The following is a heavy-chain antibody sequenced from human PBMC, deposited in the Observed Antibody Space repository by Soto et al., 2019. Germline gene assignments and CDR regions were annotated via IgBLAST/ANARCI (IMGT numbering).Heavy chain of an antibody. CDR2: IYYTGTT. Sequence: QVQLQESGPGLVKASETLSLTCTVSGGSVTSGSNYWSWIRQPPGKGLEWIGYIYYTGTTNYNPSLKGRVTISLDTSKNQFSLKLSSVTAADTAVYYCARDRWFDPWGQGTLVTVSS. V-gene: IGHV4-61*01. J-gene: IGHJ5*02. CDR3: ARDRWFDP. CDR1: GGSVTSGSNY.